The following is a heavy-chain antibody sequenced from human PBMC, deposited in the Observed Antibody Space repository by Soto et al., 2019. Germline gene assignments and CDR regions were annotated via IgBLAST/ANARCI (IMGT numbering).Heavy chain of an antibody. V-gene: IGHV3-48*02. CDR2: ISSSSSTI. D-gene: IGHD6-19*01. Sequence: PGGSLRLSCAASGFTFSSYSMNWVRQAPGKGLEWVSYISSSSSTIYYADSVKGRFTISRDNAKNSLYLQMNSLRDEDTAVYYCARVYSSGWYKVLRRDYYYGMDVWGQGTTVTVSS. J-gene: IGHJ6*02. CDR1: GFTFSSYS. CDR3: ARVYSSGWYKVLRRDYYYGMDV.